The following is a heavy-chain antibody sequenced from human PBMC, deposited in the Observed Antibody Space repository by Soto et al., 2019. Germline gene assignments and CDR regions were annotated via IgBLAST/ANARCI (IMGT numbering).Heavy chain of an antibody. CDR1: GGSISAYY. D-gene: IGHD1-1*01. CDR2: IYYSGCT. J-gene: IGHJ3*02. CDR3: ARGGLGPPTADFDT. Sequence: PSETLSLTCTASGGSISAYYWSWIRQPPGKALEWVGYIYYSGCTYSNPTLKSRVTISVDTSKSQFPLKLSSVTAADTAVYYCARGGLGPPTADFDTLGQETMLTVSS. V-gene: IGHV4-59*12.